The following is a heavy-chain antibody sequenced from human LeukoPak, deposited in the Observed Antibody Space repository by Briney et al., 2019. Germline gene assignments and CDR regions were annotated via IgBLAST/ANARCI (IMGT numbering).Heavy chain of an antibody. D-gene: IGHD3-22*01. CDR2: INHDGSST. Sequence: GGSLRLSRAASGFTFSSYAMSWVRQAPGKGLVWVSRINHDGSSTNYADSVKGRFTVSRDNAKNTVYLQMNSLRAEDTAVYYCVRDWGYDSSGYWQKYFDTWGQGTLVTVSS. V-gene: IGHV3-74*01. J-gene: IGHJ4*02. CDR1: GFTFSSYA. CDR3: VRDWGYDSSGYWQKYFDT.